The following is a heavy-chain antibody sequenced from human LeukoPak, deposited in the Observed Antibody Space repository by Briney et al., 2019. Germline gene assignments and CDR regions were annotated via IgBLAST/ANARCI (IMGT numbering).Heavy chain of an antibody. CDR3: ARARVMTHFDY. V-gene: IGHV1-46*01. Sequence: ASVKVSCKASGYTFTSYYMHRVRQAPGQGLEWMGIINPSGGSTSYAQKFRGRVTMTRDMSTSTVYMELSSLRSEDTAVYYCARARVMTHFDYWGQGTLVTVSS. J-gene: IGHJ4*02. D-gene: IGHD3-16*01. CDR1: GYTFTSYY. CDR2: INPSGGST.